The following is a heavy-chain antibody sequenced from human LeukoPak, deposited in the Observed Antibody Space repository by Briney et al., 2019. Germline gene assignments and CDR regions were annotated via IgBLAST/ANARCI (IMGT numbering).Heavy chain of an antibody. J-gene: IGHJ4*02. CDR3: ARQEEYYYDSSGYSH. Sequence: SETLSLTCTVSSGSISSASYYWGWIRQPPGKGLEWIGTIYYSGSTNYNPSLKSRVTISVDTSKNQFSLKLSSVTAADTAVYYCARQEEYYYDSSGYSHWGQGTLVTVSS. CDR1: SGSISSASYY. V-gene: IGHV4-39*01. CDR2: IYYSGST. D-gene: IGHD3-22*01.